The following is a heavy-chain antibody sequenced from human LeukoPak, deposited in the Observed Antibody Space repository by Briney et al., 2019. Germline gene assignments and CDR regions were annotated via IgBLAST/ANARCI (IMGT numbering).Heavy chain of an antibody. CDR2: ISAYNGNT. CDR1: GYTFTSYG. J-gene: IGHJ3*02. Sequence: GASVKVSCKASGYTFTSYGISWVRQASGQGLEWMGWISAYNGNTNYAQKLQGRVTMTTDTSTSTAYMELRSLRSDDTAVYYCARDSDIVATIGGDAFDIWGQGTMVTVSS. D-gene: IGHD5-12*01. V-gene: IGHV1-18*01. CDR3: ARDSDIVATIGGDAFDI.